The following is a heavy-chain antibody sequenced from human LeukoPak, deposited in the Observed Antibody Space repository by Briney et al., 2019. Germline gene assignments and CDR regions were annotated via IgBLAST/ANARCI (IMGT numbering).Heavy chain of an antibody. D-gene: IGHD5-12*01. CDR2: ISYDGSNK. Sequence: PGGSLRLSCAASGFTFSSYGMHWVRQAPGKGLEWVAVISYDGSNKYYADSVKGRFTISRDNSKNTLYLQMNSLRAEDTAVYYCAKGGGRSSYDYAPVDYWGQGTLVTVSS. V-gene: IGHV3-30*18. J-gene: IGHJ4*02. CDR1: GFTFSSYG. CDR3: AKGGGRSSYDYAPVDY.